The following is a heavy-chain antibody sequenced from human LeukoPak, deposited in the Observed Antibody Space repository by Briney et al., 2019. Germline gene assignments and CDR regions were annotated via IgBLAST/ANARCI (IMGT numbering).Heavy chain of an antibody. V-gene: IGHV3-48*03. CDR3: AGGFGESHDY. J-gene: IGHJ4*02. D-gene: IGHD3-10*01. CDR1: GFTFSSYE. CDR2: ISSSGSTI. Sequence: GGSLRLSCAASGFTFSSYEMNWVRQAPGKGLGWVSYISSSGSTIYYADSVKGRFTISRDNAKNSLYLQMNSLRAEDTAVYYCAGGFGESHDYWGQGTLVTVSS.